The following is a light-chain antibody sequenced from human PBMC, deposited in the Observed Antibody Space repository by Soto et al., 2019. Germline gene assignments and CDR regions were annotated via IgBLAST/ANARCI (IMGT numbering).Light chain of an antibody. V-gene: IGLV1-47*02. J-gene: IGLJ2*01. CDR2: SNN. Sequence: QPVLTQPPSASGTPGQRVTISCSGSSSNIGSNYVYWYQQLPGTAPKLLIYSNNQRPSGVPDRFSGSKSGTSASLAISGLRSEDEADYYCAAWDDSLSGVVCGGGTKLTVL. CDR3: AAWDDSLSGVV. CDR1: SSNIGSNY.